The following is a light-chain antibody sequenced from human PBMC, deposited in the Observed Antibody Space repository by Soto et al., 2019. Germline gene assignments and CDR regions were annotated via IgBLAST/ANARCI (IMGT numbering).Light chain of an antibody. CDR3: QQYSSYLYT. J-gene: IGKJ2*01. Sequence: DIQMTQSPSTLSAYVGDRVTITCRASQSISSWLAWYQQKPGKAPKLLIYDASTLESGVPSRFSGSGSGTEFTLTISSLQPDDFATYYCQQYSSYLYTFGQGNKLEIK. CDR2: DAS. V-gene: IGKV1-5*01. CDR1: QSISSW.